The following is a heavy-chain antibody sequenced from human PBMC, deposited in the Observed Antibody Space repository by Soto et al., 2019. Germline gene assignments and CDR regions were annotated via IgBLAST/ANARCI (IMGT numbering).Heavy chain of an antibody. CDR1: GYTFTSYG. CDR3: ARDLGYCSGGSCPSNWFDP. D-gene: IGHD2-15*01. V-gene: IGHV1-18*01. J-gene: IGHJ5*02. Sequence: QVQLVQSGAEVKKPGASVKVSCKASGYTFTSYGITWVRQAPGQGLEWMGWISVYNGNTKYAQKLQGRVTMTTDTSARTAYMELRTLRSDDTAVYYCARDLGYCSGGSCPSNWFDPWGQGTLVTVSS. CDR2: ISVYNGNT.